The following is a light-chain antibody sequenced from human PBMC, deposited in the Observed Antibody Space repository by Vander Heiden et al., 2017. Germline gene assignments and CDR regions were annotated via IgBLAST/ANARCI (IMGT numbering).Light chain of an antibody. Sequence: QSVLPQPPSASGTPGQRVTISCSGSSSNIGSNYVYWYQQLPGTAPKLLIYRNNQRPSGVPDRFSGSKSGTSASLAISGLRSEDEADYYCAAWDDSLSGLFGGGTKLTVL. J-gene: IGLJ3*02. CDR1: SSNIGSNY. V-gene: IGLV1-47*01. CDR3: AAWDDSLSGL. CDR2: RNN.